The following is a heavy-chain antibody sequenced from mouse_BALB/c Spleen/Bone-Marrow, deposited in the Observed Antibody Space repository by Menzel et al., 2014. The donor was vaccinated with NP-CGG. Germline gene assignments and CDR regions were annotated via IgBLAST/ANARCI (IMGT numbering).Heavy chain of an antibody. CDR3: ARDYYDSMGY. CDR1: GFTFTDYY. J-gene: IGHJ4*01. D-gene: IGHD2-4*01. V-gene: IGHV7-3*02. Sequence: EVMLVESGGGLVQPGGSLRLSCATSGFTFTDYYMSWVRQPPGKALEWLGFIRNKANGYTTEYSASVKGRFTISRDNSQSILYLQMNTLRAEDSATYYCARDYYDSMGYWGQGTSVTVSS. CDR2: IRNKANGYTT.